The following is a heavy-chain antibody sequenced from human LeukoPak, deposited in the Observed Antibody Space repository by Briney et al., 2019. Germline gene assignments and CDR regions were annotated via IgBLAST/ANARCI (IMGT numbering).Heavy chain of an antibody. V-gene: IGHV4-4*02. D-gene: IGHD5-12*01. CDR1: GGSITSTNY. Sequence: SETLSLTCGVSGGSITSTNYWTWVRQPPGKGLEWIGEVNLQGSTNYNPSLMGRVAISVDMSENHISLQLTSVTAADTAVYYCARSDSAMGYLTDYWGQGTLVPVS. CDR3: ARSDSAMGYLTDY. J-gene: IGHJ4*02. CDR2: VNLQGST.